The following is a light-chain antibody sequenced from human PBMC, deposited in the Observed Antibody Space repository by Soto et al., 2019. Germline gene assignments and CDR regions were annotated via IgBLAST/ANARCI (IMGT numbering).Light chain of an antibody. J-gene: IGLJ1*01. CDR3: CSYAGSPRYV. V-gene: IGLV2-11*01. Sequence: QSALTQPRSVSGSPGQSVTISCTGTSSDVGGYNYASWYQQHPGKAPKVMFYDVSERPSGVPDRFSGSKSGNTASLTISGLQAEDEADYYCCSYAGSPRYVLGTGTKLTVL. CDR1: SSDVGGYNY. CDR2: DVS.